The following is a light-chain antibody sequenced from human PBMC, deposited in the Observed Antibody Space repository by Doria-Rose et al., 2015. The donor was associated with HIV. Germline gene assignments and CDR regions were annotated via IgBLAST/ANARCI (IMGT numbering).Light chain of an antibody. CDR2: GNT. CDR3: QSYDSRLSVYV. J-gene: IGLJ1*01. Sequence: QSVLTQPPSVSGAPGQRVAISCTGSSSNIRAGFAVNWYQQFPRTATTLLIHGNTNRPSGVPDRFSGSKSGTSASLAISGLRAEDEADYYCQSYDSRLSVYVFGTGTKVTVL. V-gene: IGLV1-40*01. CDR1: SSNIRAGFA.